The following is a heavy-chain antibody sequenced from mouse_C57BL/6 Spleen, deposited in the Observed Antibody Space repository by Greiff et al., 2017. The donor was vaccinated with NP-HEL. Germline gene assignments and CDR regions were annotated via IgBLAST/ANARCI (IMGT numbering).Heavy chain of an antibody. CDR3: ARSLFYDSYAMDY. D-gene: IGHD1-1*01. CDR1: GFTFTDYY. V-gene: IGHV7-3*01. CDR2: IRNKANGYTT. Sequence: EVKVVESGGGLVQPGGSLSLSCAASGFTFTDYYMSWVRQPPGKALEWLGFIRNKANGYTTEYSASVKGRFTISRDNSQRILYLQMNALRAEDSATYYCARSLFYDSYAMDYWGQGTSVTVSS. J-gene: IGHJ4*01.